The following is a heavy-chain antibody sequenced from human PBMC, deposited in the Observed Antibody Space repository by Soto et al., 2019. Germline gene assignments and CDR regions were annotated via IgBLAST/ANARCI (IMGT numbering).Heavy chain of an antibody. J-gene: IGHJ4*02. CDR3: AKDRTAAARNFDY. CDR2: ISTAVGAT. Sequence: PGGSLRLSCAVSGFTFSNHAMSWVRQAPGKGLEWVSAISTAVGATYYADSVKGRFTISRDDSNNTLYLQMDSLRAEDTAVYYCAKDRTAAARNFDYWGQGTLVTVPS. V-gene: IGHV3-23*01. CDR1: GFTFSNHA. D-gene: IGHD6-13*01.